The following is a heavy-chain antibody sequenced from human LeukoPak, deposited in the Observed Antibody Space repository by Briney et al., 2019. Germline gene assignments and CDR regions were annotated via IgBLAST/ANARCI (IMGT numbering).Heavy chain of an antibody. J-gene: IGHJ4*02. V-gene: IGHV5-51*01. CDR1: GYSFANYW. D-gene: IGHD2-15*01. CDR3: ARRRHCTSGSCEDFDF. Sequence: GESLKISCKASGYSFANYWIGWVRQMPGKGLERMGTIYHGDSDTRYSPSFQGQVTISADKSISTAYLQWSSLKASDTAMYYCARRRHCTSGSCEDFDFWGQGTLVTVSS. CDR2: IYHGDSDT.